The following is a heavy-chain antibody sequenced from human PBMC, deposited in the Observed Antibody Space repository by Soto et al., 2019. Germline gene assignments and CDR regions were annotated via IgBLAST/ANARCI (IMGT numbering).Heavy chain of an antibody. Sequence: QVQLQESGPGLVKPSQTLSLTCTVSGGSISSGGYYWSWIRQHPGKGLEWIGYIYYSGSTYYNPSLKRRVTIAVDTSKNQFSLKLSSVTASDTAVYYCARGGRRSPGMDVWGQWTTVTVSS. CDR3: ARGGRRSPGMDV. V-gene: IGHV4-31*03. CDR1: GGSISSGGYY. CDR2: IYYSGST. J-gene: IGHJ6*02.